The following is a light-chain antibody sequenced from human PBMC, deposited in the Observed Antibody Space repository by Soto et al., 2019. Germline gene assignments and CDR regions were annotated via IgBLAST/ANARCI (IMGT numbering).Light chain of an antibody. J-gene: IGKJ1*01. CDR3: QQYNTSPWT. Sequence: DPQLTQSPSTLAASVGDSVTINCRASQIVVRWLAWYQQKPGKAPKLLIYDASTLESGVPSRFRGNGSQTEFTITISSLQPDDFATYYCQQYNTSPWTFGQGTKVEIK. CDR2: DAS. V-gene: IGKV1-5*01. CDR1: QIVVRW.